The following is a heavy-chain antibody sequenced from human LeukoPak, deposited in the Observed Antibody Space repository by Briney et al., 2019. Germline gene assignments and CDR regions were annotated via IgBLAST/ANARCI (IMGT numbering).Heavy chain of an antibody. V-gene: IGHV3-23*01. CDR2: ISGSGGST. Sequence: PGGSLRLSCAASGFTFSSYAMTWVRQAPRKGLEWVSGISGSGGSTYYADSVKGRFTISRDNSRNTLYLQMNSLRAEDTAIYYCAKDPFTYGDCGNWFDPWGQGTLVTVSS. D-gene: IGHD4-17*01. CDR3: AKDPFTYGDCGNWFDP. CDR1: GFTFSSYA. J-gene: IGHJ5*02.